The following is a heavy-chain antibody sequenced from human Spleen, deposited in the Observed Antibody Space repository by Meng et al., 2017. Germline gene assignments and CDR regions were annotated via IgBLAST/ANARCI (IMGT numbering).Heavy chain of an antibody. Sequence: GGSLRLSCAASGFTFSSYWMSWVRQAPGKGLKWVANIKQDGSEKYYVDSVKGRFTISRDNAKNSLYLQMNSLRAEDTAVYYCARPLGGLSSKYFQHWGQGTLVTVSS. J-gene: IGHJ1*01. V-gene: IGHV3-7*01. D-gene: IGHD2-8*02. CDR1: GFTFSSYW. CDR2: IKQDGSEK. CDR3: ARPLGGLSSKYFQH.